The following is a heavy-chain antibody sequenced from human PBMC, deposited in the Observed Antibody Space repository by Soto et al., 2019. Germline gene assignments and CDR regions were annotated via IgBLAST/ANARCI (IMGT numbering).Heavy chain of an antibody. J-gene: IGHJ6*02. D-gene: IGHD6-13*01. Sequence: SETLSLTCAVYGGSFSGYYWSWIRQPPGKGLEWIGEINHSGTTNYNPSLKSRVTISVDTSKNQFSLKLSSVTAADTAVYYCARGRMRGSSWFYYYYGMDVWGQGTTVTSP. CDR1: GGSFSGYY. CDR2: INHSGTT. CDR3: ARGRMRGSSWFYYYYGMDV. V-gene: IGHV4-34*01.